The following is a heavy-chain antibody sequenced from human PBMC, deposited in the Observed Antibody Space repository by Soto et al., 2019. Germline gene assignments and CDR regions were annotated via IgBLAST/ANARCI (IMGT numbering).Heavy chain of an antibody. CDR1: GYTLTSYD. V-gene: IGHV1-8*01. CDR3: ARISTSWYYTEVDY. D-gene: IGHD6-13*01. Sequence: XSVKVACSASGYTLTSYDISWVRQATGQGLEWMGWMNPNSGNTGYAQKFQGRVTMTRNTSISTAYMELSSLRSEDTAVYYCARISTSWYYTEVDYWGQRTLVTVSS. J-gene: IGHJ4*02. CDR2: MNPNSGNT.